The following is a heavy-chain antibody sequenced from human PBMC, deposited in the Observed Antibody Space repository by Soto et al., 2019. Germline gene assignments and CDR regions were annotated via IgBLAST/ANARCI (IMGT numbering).Heavy chain of an antibody. D-gene: IGHD2-2*01. CDR1: GGTFSSYA. J-gene: IGHJ6*02. Sequence: RASVKVSCKASGGTFSSYAISWVRQAPGQGLEWMGGIIPIFGTANYAQKFQGRVTITADESTSTAYMELSSLRSEDTAVYYCARVRVPAATWRYYYYYGMDVWGQGTTVTVSS. CDR2: IIPIFGTA. CDR3: ARVRVPAATWRYYYYYGMDV. V-gene: IGHV1-69*13.